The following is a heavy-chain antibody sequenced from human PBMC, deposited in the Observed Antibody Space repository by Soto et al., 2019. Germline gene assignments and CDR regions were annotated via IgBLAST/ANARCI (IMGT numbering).Heavy chain of an antibody. V-gene: IGHV4-61*08. CDR3: VRQGIGELHGLVDV. J-gene: IGHJ6*02. CDR2: IDSSGIT. D-gene: IGHD1-7*01. CDR1: GGSISSGGYY. Sequence: SETLSLTCTVSGGSISSGGYYWSWIRQHPGKGLEWIGYIDSSGITSYNPSLRSRVTISRDTSTKQFSLSLTYVTAADTAVYYCVRQGIGELHGLVDVWGQGTTVTVSS.